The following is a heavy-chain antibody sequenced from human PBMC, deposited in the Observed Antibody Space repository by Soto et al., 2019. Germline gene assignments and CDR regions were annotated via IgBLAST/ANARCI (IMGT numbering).Heavy chain of an antibody. J-gene: IGHJ3*02. CDR3: ATGDPFYYGEGGTDAFDI. Sequence: ASVKVSCKVSGYTLTELSMHWVRQALGKGLEWMGGFDPEDGETIYAQKFQGRVTMTEDTSTDTAYMELSSLRSEDTAVYYCATGDPFYYGEGGTDAFDIWGQGTMVTVSS. D-gene: IGHD3-22*01. CDR1: GYTLTELS. V-gene: IGHV1-24*01. CDR2: FDPEDGET.